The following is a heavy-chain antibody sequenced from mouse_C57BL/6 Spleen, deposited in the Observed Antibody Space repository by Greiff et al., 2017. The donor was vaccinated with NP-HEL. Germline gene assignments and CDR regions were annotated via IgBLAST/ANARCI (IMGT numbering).Heavy chain of an antibody. Sequence: EVKLVESGPVLVKPGASVKMSCKASGYTFTDYYMNWVKQSHGKSLEWIGVINPYNGGTSYNQKFKGKATLTVDKSSSTAYMELNSLTSEDSAVYYCARRYGSSWGYFDYWGQGTTLTVSS. CDR3: ARRYGSSWGYFDY. J-gene: IGHJ2*01. CDR2: INPYNGGT. CDR1: GYTFTDYY. D-gene: IGHD1-1*01. V-gene: IGHV1-19*01.